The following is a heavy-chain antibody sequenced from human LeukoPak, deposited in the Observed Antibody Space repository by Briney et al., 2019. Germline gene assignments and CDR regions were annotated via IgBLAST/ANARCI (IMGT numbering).Heavy chain of an antibody. CDR1: GFTYSSYW. CDR2: IKSDGSST. CDR3: ARDGYSFGHDFDY. D-gene: IGHD5-18*01. Sequence: GWAVTLSFAASGFTYSSYWMHWVRHTPGKGLVWVSRIKSDGSSTSDADSVKGRFTISRDNAKNTLYLQMNSLRAEDTAVYYCARDGYSFGHDFDYWGQGTLVTVSS. J-gene: IGHJ4*02. V-gene: IGHV3-74*01.